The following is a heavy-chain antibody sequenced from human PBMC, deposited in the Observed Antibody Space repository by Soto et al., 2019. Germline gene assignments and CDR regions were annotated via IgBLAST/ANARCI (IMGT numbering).Heavy chain of an antibody. V-gene: IGHV4-30-4*01. CDR3: AREVVVVAATVVVDYFDY. D-gene: IGHD2-15*01. CDR1: GGSISSGDYY. J-gene: IGHJ4*02. CDR2: IYYSGST. Sequence: SETLSLTCTVSGGSISSGDYYWSWIRQPPGKGLEWIGYIYYSGSTYYNPSLKSRVTISVDTSKNQFSLKLSSVTAADTAVYYCAREVVVVAATVVVDYFDYWGQGTLVTVYS.